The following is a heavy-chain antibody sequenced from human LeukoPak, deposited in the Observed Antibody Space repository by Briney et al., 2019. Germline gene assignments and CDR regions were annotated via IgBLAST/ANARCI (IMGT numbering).Heavy chain of an antibody. J-gene: IGHJ4*02. V-gene: IGHV3-30-3*01. Sequence: PGRSLRLSCTASGFTFSSYAMHWVRQAPGKGLEWVAVISYDGSNKYYAVSVKGRFTISRDNSKNTLYLQMNSLRAEDTAVYYCARIVGATGIVDYWGQGSLVTVSS. CDR2: ISYDGSNK. D-gene: IGHD1-26*01. CDR3: ARIVGATGIVDY. CDR1: GFTFSSYA.